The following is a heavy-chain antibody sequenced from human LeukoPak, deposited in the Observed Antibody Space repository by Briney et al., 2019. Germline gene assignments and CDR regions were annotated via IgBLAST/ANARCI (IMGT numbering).Heavy chain of an antibody. Sequence: GGSLRLSCAASGFTFSSYSMNWVRQAPGKGLEWVSAISGSGGSTYYADSVKGRFTISRDNSKNTLYLQMNSLRAEDTAVYYCAKPSIRYYDSSGYLHDWGQGTLVTVSS. J-gene: IGHJ4*02. V-gene: IGHV3-23*01. CDR2: ISGSGGST. D-gene: IGHD3-22*01. CDR1: GFTFSSYS. CDR3: AKPSIRYYDSSGYLHD.